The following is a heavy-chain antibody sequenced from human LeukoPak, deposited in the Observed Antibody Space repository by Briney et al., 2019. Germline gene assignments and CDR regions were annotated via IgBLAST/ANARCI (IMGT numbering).Heavy chain of an antibody. CDR1: GVSANTYY. CDR3: ARDAPPYYYYMDV. J-gene: IGHJ6*03. V-gene: IGHV4-59*02. Sequence: SETLSLTCSVSGVSANTYYWSWIRQSPGKGLEWIGYVYYSVNPNYNPSLKSRVTMSVDTSKSQFSLRLTSVTVADTAVYFCARDAPPYYYYMDVWGKGTPVTVSS. CDR2: VYYSVNP.